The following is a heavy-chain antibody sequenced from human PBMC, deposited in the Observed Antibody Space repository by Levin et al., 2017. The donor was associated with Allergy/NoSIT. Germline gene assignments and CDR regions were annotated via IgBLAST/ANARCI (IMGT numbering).Heavy chain of an antibody. CDR2: IYYSGST. V-gene: IGHV4-59*01. D-gene: IGHD3-22*01. Sequence: ASETLSLTCTVSGGSISSYYWSWIRQPPGKGLEWIGYIYYSGSTNYNPSLKSRVTISVDTSKNQFSLKLSSVTAADTAVYYCARGGHYYDSSGYYPNWFDPWGQGTLVTVSS. CDR3: ARGGHYYDSSGYYPNWFDP. J-gene: IGHJ5*02. CDR1: GGSISSYY.